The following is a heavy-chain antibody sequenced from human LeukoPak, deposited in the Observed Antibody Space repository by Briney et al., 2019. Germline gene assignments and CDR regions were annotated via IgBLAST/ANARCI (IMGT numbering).Heavy chain of an antibody. CDR1: GFTFSSYW. CDR3: ARSGYDFWSGYYGVDWFDP. Sequence: GGSLRLSCAASGFTFSSYWMSWVRQAPGKGLEWVANIKQDGSEKYYVDSVKGRFTISRDNAKNSLYLQMNSLRAEDTAVYYCARSGYDFWSGYYGVDWFDPWGQGTLVTVSS. J-gene: IGHJ5*02. CDR2: IKQDGSEK. D-gene: IGHD3-3*01. V-gene: IGHV3-7*01.